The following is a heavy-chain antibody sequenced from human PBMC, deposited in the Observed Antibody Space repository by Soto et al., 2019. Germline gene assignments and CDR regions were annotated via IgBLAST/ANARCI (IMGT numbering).Heavy chain of an antibody. Sequence: EVQLVESGGGLVQPGGSLRLSCAASGFTFSSYWMHWVRQAPGKGLVWVSRINSDGTSASYADSVKGRFTISRDNAKNTQYLQMNSLRAEDTAFYYCARTPYCSGGSCFRYFYYWGQGTLVTVSS. CDR2: INSDGTSA. J-gene: IGHJ4*02. CDR1: GFTFSSYW. V-gene: IGHV3-74*01. CDR3: ARTPYCSGGSCFRYFYY. D-gene: IGHD2-15*01.